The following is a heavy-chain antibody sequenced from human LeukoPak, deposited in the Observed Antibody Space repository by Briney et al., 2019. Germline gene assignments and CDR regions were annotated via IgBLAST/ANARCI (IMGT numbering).Heavy chain of an antibody. CDR2: VSWNGSRT. V-gene: IGHV3-35*01. CDR3: ARMGSSGYTNAFDI. J-gene: IGHJ3*02. Sequence: GGSLRLSCAASGFTFSNSDMNWVHQAPGKGLEWVSGVSWNGSRTHYADSVKGRFTISRDNAKNSLYLQMNSLRAEDTAVYYCARMGSSGYTNAFDIWGQGTMVTVSS. CDR1: GFTFSNSD. D-gene: IGHD3-22*01.